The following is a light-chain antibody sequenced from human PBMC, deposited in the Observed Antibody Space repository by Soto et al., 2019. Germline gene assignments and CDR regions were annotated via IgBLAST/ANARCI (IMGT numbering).Light chain of an antibody. CDR2: EVS. CDR1: SSDLGSYDF. J-gene: IGLJ1*01. CDR3: SSYTSSSTFV. V-gene: IGLV2-14*01. Sequence: QSALTQXASVSGSPGQSITISCTGTSSDLGSYDFVSWYQQYPGKAPQLIIYEVSYRPSGASNRFSGSKSGNTASLTISGLQADDEADYYCSSYTSSSTFVFGTGTKVTVL.